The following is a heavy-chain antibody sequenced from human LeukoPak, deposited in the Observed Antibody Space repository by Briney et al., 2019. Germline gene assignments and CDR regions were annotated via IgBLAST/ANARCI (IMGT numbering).Heavy chain of an antibody. J-gene: IGHJ6*03. V-gene: IGHV4-34*01. D-gene: IGHD1-26*01. CDR3: ARSRPQVGYYYYYMDV. CDR2: INHSGST. CDR1: GGSFSDYY. Sequence: SETLSLTCGVYGGSFSDYYWSWIRQPPGKGLEWIGEINHSGSTNYNPSLKSRVTISVDTSKNQFSLKVNSVTAADTAVYYCARSRPQVGYYYYYMDVWGKGTTVTISS.